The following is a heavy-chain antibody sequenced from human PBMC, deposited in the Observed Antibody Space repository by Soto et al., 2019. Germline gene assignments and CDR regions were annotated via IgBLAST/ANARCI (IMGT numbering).Heavy chain of an antibody. V-gene: IGHV2-5*02. D-gene: IGHD3-3*01. Sequence: QITLRESGPTVVKPTQTLTLTCTFSGFSLNTPGGGVGWIRQPPGKALEWVALIYWDDDKRYNPSLKRRLVITKDSSKNQVVLTMTNVDPVDAATYYCAHLVTADDSEDFDFWGQGTLVPVSP. CDR3: AHLVTADDSEDFDF. CDR2: IYWDDDK. J-gene: IGHJ4*02. CDR1: GFSLNTPGGG.